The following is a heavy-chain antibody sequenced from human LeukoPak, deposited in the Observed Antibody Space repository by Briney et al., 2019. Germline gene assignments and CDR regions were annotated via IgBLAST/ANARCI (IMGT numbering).Heavy chain of an antibody. V-gene: IGHV4-39*01. D-gene: IGHD1-26*01. CDR1: GGSISSSSYY. Sequence: SETLSLTCTVSGGSISSSSYYWGWIRQPPGKGLEWIGTMYYSGSAYYNPSLKSRVTISIDTSKNQFSLELSSVTATDTAIYYCARQGGGGRAFDIWGQGTMVTVSS. CDR3: ARQGGGGRAFDI. CDR2: MYYSGSA. J-gene: IGHJ3*02.